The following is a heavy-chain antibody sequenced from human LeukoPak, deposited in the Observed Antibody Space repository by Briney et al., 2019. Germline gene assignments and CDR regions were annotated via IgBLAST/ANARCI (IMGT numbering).Heavy chain of an antibody. CDR2: IRGSGGGT. J-gene: IGHJ4*02. Sequence: GGSLRLSCAASVFTFNSYAMSWVRQAPGKGLGWVSAIRGSGGGTYYADSVKGRFTISRDNSKNTLYLQMNSLRDEDTALYYCAKAGIGVVGYFDYWGQGTLVTVSS. CDR3: AKAGIGVVGYFDY. CDR1: VFTFNSYA. D-gene: IGHD6-19*01. V-gene: IGHV3-23*01.